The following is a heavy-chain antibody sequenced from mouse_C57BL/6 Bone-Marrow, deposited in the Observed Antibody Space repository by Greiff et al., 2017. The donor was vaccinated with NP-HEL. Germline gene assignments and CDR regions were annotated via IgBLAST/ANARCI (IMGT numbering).Heavy chain of an antibody. CDR1: GYAFTNYL. J-gene: IGHJ3*01. CDR3: AGRYYGSTWFAY. V-gene: IGHV1-54*01. CDR2: INPGSGGT. D-gene: IGHD1-1*01. Sequence: LQESGAELVRPGTSVKVSCKASGYAFTNYLIEWVKQRPGQGLEWIGVINPGSGGTNYNEKFKGKATLTADKSSSTAYMQLSSLTSEDSAVYFCAGRYYGSTWFAYWGQGTLVTVSA.